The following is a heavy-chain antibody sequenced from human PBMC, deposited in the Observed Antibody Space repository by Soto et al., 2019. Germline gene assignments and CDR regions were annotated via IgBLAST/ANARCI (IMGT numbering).Heavy chain of an antibody. CDR2: IWYDGSNK. CDR1: GFTFSSYG. V-gene: IGHV3-33*01. J-gene: IGHJ6*01. Sequence: QVQLLESGGGVVQPGRSLRLSCAASGFTFSSYGMHWVRQAPGKGLEWVAVIWYDGSNKYYADSVKGRLNISRDNSENTLYLKMNSLRAEDTSVYYCASGLSYGMEVWGQWTTVTVSS. CDR3: ASGLSYGMEV.